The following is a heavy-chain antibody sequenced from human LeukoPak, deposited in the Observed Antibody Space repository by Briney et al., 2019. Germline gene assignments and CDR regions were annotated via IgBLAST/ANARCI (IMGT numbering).Heavy chain of an antibody. Sequence: GGSLRLSCAASRFIFSNYAMHWVRQAPGKGLEWVAVISSDGANTYYADSVKGRFTISRDNSKNALYLQLNSLRPEDTAVYYRARDRVVASLWYFDLWGRGTQVAV. CDR3: ARDRVVASLWYFDL. J-gene: IGHJ2*01. CDR1: RFIFSNYA. D-gene: IGHD2-15*01. V-gene: IGHV3-30-3*01. CDR2: ISSDGANT.